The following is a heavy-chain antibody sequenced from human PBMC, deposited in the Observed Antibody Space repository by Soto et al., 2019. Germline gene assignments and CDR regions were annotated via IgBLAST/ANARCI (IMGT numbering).Heavy chain of an antibody. J-gene: IGHJ4*02. CDR1: GCTFTSYG. CDR2: ISAYNGNT. V-gene: IGHV1-18*01. D-gene: IGHD3-10*01. CDR3: VREEEVLRGVVSLDY. Sequence: ASVKVSCKASGCTFTSYGLSWVRQAPGQGLEWMGWISAYNGNTKYAQKVQDRVTMTTDTPTNTAYMELRSLRSDDTAVYYCVREEEVLRGVVSLDYWGQGTLVTVSS.